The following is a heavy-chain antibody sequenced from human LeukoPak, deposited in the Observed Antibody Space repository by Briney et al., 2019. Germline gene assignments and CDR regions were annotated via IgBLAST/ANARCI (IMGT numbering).Heavy chain of an antibody. CDR1: GYSIWSNYY. V-gene: IGHV4-38-2*02. CDR3: ARDTARGGYGDDCFDY. CDR2: MHHSGST. J-gene: IGHJ4*02. Sequence: SETLSLTCTVSGYSIWSNYYWGWIRQPPGKGLEWIGSMHHSGSTYYNPSLKSRVTISVDTSKNQLSLKVNSVTAAETAVYYCARDTARGGYGDDCFDYWGQGTLVTVSS. D-gene: IGHD4-17*01.